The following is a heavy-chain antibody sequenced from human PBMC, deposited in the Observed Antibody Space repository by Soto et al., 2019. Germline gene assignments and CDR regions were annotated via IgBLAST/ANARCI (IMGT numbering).Heavy chain of an antibody. J-gene: IGHJ5*02. CDR3: ARHGPIVVVVAAMDKFDP. CDR1: GGSISSYY. CDR2: IYYSGST. D-gene: IGHD2-15*01. Sequence: SETLSLTCTVSGGSISSYYWSWIRQPPGKGLEWIGYIYYSGSTNYNPSLKSRVTISVDTSKNQFSLKLSSVTAADTAVYYCARHGPIVVVVAAMDKFDPWGQGTLVTVSS. V-gene: IGHV4-59*08.